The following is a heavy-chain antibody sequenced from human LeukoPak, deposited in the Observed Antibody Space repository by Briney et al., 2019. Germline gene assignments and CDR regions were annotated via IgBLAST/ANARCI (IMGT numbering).Heavy chain of an antibody. CDR1: GFTFSTYW. CDR2: INSDGSST. CDR3: ARGNSYGDYVGY. V-gene: IGHV3-74*01. D-gene: IGHD4-17*01. Sequence: PGGSLRLSCAASGFTFSTYWMHWVRQVPGKGLVWVSRINSDGSSTNYADSVKGRFTVSRDNSKNTLYLQMNSLRAEDTAVYYCARGNSYGDYVGYWGQGTLVTVSS. J-gene: IGHJ4*02.